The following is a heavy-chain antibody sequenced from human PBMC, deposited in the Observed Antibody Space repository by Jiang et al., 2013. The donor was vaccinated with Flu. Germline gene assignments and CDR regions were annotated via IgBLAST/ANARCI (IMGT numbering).Heavy chain of an antibody. Sequence: KPTQTLTLTCSFSGFSLSTSGMGVAWFRQPPGKALEWLALIYWDGDKRYSPSLKSRLTITKDTSKNQVVLIMTKMDPVDTATYYCAHSLYGDYANWVDPWGQGTLVIVSS. CDR3: AHSLYGDYANWVDP. J-gene: IGHJ5*02. V-gene: IGHV2-5*02. CDR2: IYWDGDK. D-gene: IGHD4-17*01. CDR1: GFSLSTSGMG.